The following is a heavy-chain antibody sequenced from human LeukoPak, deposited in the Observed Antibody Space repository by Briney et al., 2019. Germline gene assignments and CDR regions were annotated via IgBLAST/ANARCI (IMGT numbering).Heavy chain of an antibody. Sequence: PGGSLRLSCAASRFTFSNYAMSWVRQVPGKGLEWVSAITGSGDTTYYADSVKGRFTISRDNSKNTLYLQMNSLRAEDTAVYYCARGLRKRRIVVVVAATENFDYWGQGTLVTVSS. CDR2: ITGSGDTT. J-gene: IGHJ4*02. D-gene: IGHD2-15*01. CDR1: RFTFSNYA. CDR3: ARGLRKRRIVVVVAATENFDY. V-gene: IGHV3-23*01.